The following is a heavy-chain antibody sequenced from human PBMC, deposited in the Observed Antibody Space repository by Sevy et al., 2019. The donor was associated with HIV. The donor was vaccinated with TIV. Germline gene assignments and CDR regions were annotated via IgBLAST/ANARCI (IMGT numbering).Heavy chain of an antibody. Sequence: ASVKVSCKASGYTFTSYYMHWVRQAPGQGLEWMGIINPSGGSTSYAQKFQGRVTITRDTSTSTVYMELSSLRSEDTAVYDCARVLSDYGGNTHWFDPWGQGTLVTVSS. V-gene: IGHV1-46*03. CDR1: GYTFTSYY. J-gene: IGHJ5*02. D-gene: IGHD4-17*01. CDR3: ARVLSDYGGNTHWFDP. CDR2: INPSGGST.